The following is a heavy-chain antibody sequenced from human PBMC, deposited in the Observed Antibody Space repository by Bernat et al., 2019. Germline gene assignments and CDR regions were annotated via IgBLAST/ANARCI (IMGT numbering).Heavy chain of an antibody. CDR2: VYSSGST. CDR3: ARHGELYSSSWYSGNNWFDP. V-gene: IGHV4-39*01. CDR1: AGSISSHNYF. Sequence: QLQLQESGPGLVKPSETLSLTCTVSAGSISSHNYFWGWIREPPGKGLEWIGSVYSSGSTYYNPSLKGRVTISVDTSKNQFSLKLSSVTAADTAVYYCARHGELYSSSWYSGNNWFDPWGQGTLVTVSS. D-gene: IGHD6-13*01. J-gene: IGHJ5*02.